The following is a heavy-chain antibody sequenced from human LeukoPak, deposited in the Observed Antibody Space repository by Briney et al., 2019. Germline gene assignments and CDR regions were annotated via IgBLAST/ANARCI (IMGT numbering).Heavy chain of an antibody. CDR3: AGQYYDILTGYTES. D-gene: IGHD3-9*01. CDR1: GGSISSYY. V-gene: IGHV4-59*01. CDR2: NYYSGST. Sequence: SETLSLTCTVSGGSISSYYWSWIRQPPGKGLEWIGYNYYSGSTNYNPPLTSRVTISVDTSKNQFSLKLSSVTAADTAVYYCAGQYYDILTGYTESWGQGTLVTVSS. J-gene: IGHJ4*02.